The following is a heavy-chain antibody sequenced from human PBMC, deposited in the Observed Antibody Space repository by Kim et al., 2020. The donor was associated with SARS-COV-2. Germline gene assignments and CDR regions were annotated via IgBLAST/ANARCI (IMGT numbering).Heavy chain of an antibody. CDR3: AKLAYGSGSYPEYFQH. J-gene: IGHJ1*01. CDR1: GFTFSSYA. CDR2: ISGSGGST. Sequence: GGSLRLSCAASGFTFSSYAMSWVRQAPGKGLEWVSAISGSGGSTYYADSVKGRFTISRDNSKNTLYLQMNSLRAEDTAVYYCAKLAYGSGSYPEYFQHWGQGTLVTVSS. D-gene: IGHD3-10*01. V-gene: IGHV3-23*01.